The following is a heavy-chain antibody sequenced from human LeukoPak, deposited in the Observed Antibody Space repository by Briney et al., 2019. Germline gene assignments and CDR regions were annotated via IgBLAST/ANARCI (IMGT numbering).Heavy chain of an antibody. CDR1: GGSISSYY. CDR3: ARAHYGSGSYNWFDP. D-gene: IGHD3-10*01. CDR2: IYYSGST. Sequence: SSETLSLTCTVSGGSISSYYWSWIRQPPGKGLEWIGYIYYSGSTNYNPSLKGRVTISVDTSKNQFSLKLSSVTAADTAVYYCARAHYGSGSYNWFDPWGQGTLVTVSS. V-gene: IGHV4-59*01. J-gene: IGHJ5*02.